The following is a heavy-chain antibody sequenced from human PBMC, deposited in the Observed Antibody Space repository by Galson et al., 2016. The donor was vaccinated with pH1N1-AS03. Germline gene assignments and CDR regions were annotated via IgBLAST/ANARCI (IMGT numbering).Heavy chain of an antibody. CDR1: GFTFDDYA. CDR2: INWDGSKT. Sequence: SLRLSCAASGFTFDDYAIHWVRQAPGKGLEWVSLINWDGSKTYLADSVKGRFTISRDNSRNSLYLQMNSLRAEVTALYYCGRGDTTWTRIIDYWGQGTLVTVSS. CDR3: GRGDTTWTRIIDY. J-gene: IGHJ4*02. D-gene: IGHD1-1*01. V-gene: IGHV3-43D*04.